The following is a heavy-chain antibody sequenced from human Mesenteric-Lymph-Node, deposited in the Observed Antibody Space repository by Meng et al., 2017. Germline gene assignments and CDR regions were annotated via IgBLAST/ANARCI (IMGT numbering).Heavy chain of an antibody. D-gene: IGHD1-26*01. J-gene: IGHJ4*02. CDR2: ISYDGSNK. Sequence: QLVGSGGCVLQRGRSLSTHRPASAFTFIVYAMHWVRLAPGKGLEWVAVISYDGSNKDYAESVKGRFTISRDNAKNLVFLQLNSLGANDAAVYYCARLVGAPAGSDYWGQGTLVTVSS. CDR3: ARLVGAPAGSDY. CDR1: AFTFIVYA. V-gene: IGHV3-30*07.